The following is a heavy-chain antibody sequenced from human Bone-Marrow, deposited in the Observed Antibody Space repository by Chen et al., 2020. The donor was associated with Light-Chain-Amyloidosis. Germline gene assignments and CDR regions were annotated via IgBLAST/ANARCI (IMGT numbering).Heavy chain of an antibody. J-gene: IGHJ6*02. CDR1: GFILARNS. D-gene: IGHD4-4*01. V-gene: IGHV3-21*02. CDR3: VREVYDYTHGASYYYYSMDL. Sequence: EVQLVESGGGPVKPGGSLRLSCAASGFILARNSIHGVAQAPGKGLEWVSAISTSSSEIHYADSMKGRFTLSRDNAKNALFLQMNLLGAEATAVYYCVREVYDYTHGASYYYYSMDLCG. CDR2: ISTSSSEI.